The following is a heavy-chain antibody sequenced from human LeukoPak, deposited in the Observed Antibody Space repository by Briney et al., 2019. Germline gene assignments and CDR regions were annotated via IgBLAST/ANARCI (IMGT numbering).Heavy chain of an antibody. CDR2: INTKTGRT. CDR3: ARADFIDAGPYVIAP. J-gene: IGHJ5*02. Sequence: ASVRVSCKTSGYTLTDYYIHWVRQAPGQGLEWMGWINTKTGRTSFARTFQGRVTLTRDPSITTVYMDMAWLTSDDTAIYFCARADFIDAGPYVIAPWGQGTLVTVYS. CDR1: GYTLTDYY. D-gene: IGHD3-3*01. V-gene: IGHV1-2*02.